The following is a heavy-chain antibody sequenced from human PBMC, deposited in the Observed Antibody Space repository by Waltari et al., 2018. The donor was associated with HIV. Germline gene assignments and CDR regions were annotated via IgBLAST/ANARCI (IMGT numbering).Heavy chain of an antibody. CDR3: ARARLVSRGQYCSTTSCLPHYYYYYGMDV. Sequence: VQLRQWVAGLFKPSATLSLPCAFHGRSFSGSYWRCIRQPPWTVLQWIGEINHSGSTNYTPSLKSRVTISVDTSKNQFSLKLTSVTAADTAVFYCARARLVSRGQYCSTTSCLPHYYYYYGMDVWGQGTTVTVSS. CDR2: INHSGST. J-gene: IGHJ6*02. D-gene: IGHD2-2*01. CDR1: GRSFSGSY. V-gene: IGHV4-34*01.